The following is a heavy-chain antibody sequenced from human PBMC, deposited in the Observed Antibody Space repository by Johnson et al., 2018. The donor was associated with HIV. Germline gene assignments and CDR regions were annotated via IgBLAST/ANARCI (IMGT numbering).Heavy chain of an antibody. CDR2: SRFDVDDT. J-gene: IGHJ3*02. V-gene: IGHV3-74*03. CDR1: GFTINNHW. D-gene: IGHD4-17*01. CDR3: ARDHLRCAFDS. Sequence: VQLVESGGGVIRPGGSLRLSCAASGFTINNHWMHWVRQAPGKGLVYVSGSRFDVDDTMYEDSVKGGFTISRDNARNTRDLQRNSLRAEDTAVYYCARDHLRCAFDSWGQGTMVAVSS.